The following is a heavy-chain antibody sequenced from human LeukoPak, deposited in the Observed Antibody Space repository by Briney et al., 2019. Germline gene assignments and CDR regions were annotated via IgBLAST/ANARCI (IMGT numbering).Heavy chain of an antibody. CDR3: ARDYDILTGRSGDHYWDMDV. D-gene: IGHD3-9*01. V-gene: IGHV3-30*19. J-gene: IGHJ6*03. CDR1: GFTFSSYG. Sequence: GGSLRLSCAASGFTFSSYGMHWVPQAPGKGLEWVAVISYDGSNKYYADSVKGRFTISRDNSKNTLYLQMNSLRAEDTAVYYCARDYDILTGRSGDHYWDMDVWGKGTTVTVSS. CDR2: ISYDGSNK.